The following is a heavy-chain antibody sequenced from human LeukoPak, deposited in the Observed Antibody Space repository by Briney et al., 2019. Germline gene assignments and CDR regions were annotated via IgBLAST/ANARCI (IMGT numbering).Heavy chain of an antibody. CDR2: ISGNTGST. V-gene: IGHV3-23*01. CDR3: AKGYNSGWYYFDS. Sequence: PGGSLRLSCVASGFTFSTFAMSWVRQAPGKGLEWVSGISGNTGSTNYADSVKGRFTISRDNSKNTLYLQMNSLRAEDTAVYFCAKGYNSGWYYFDSWGQGTLVTVSS. CDR1: GFTFSTFA. J-gene: IGHJ4*02. D-gene: IGHD6-19*01.